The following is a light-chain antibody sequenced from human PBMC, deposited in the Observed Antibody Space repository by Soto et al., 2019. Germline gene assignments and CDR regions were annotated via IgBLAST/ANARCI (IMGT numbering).Light chain of an antibody. J-gene: IGKJ1*01. V-gene: IGKV4-1*01. Sequence: DIVMTQSPNSLAVSLGERATINCKSSQSVLYSSNNQNYLAWYQQKPGQPPKLLIYWASSRESGVPDRFSGSGSGADFTLTISSLQAEDVAVYYCQQYYSTPLTFGQRTKVEIK. CDR1: QSVLYSSNNQNY. CDR3: QQYYSTPLT. CDR2: WAS.